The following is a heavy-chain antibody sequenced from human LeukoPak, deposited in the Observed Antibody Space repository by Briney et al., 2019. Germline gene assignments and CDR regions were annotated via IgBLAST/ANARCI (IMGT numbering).Heavy chain of an antibody. V-gene: IGHV5-51*01. CDR2: IYPGDSDT. CDR3: ASGATLLGYFDY. D-gene: IGHD7-27*01. CDR1: GYSFTNYW. J-gene: IGHJ4*02. Sequence: GESLKISCKGFGYSFTNYWIGWVRHMPGKGLEWMGIIYPGDSDTRYSPSFQGQVTISADKSIGTAYLQWGSLKASDTAMYYCASGATLLGYFDYWGQGTLVTVSS.